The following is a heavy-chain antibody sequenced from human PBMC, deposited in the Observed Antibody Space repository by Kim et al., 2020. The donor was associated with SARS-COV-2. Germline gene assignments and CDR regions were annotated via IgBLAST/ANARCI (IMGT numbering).Heavy chain of an antibody. CDR3: ARGTYYYDSSGYSNDAFDI. D-gene: IGHD3-22*01. Sequence: GSLRLSCAASGFTVSSNYMSWVRQAPGKGLEWVSVIHSGSNAYYADSVKGRFTISRDNSKNTLYLQMNSLRAEDTAVYYCARGTYYYDSSGYSNDAFDIWGQGTMDTVSS. CDR1: GFTVSSNY. V-gene: IGHV3-66*01. CDR2: IHSGSNA. J-gene: IGHJ3*02.